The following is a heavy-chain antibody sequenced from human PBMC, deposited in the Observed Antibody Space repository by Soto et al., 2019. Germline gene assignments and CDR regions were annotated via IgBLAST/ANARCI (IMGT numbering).Heavy chain of an antibody. CDR3: AKDLGSVSQFDY. CDR2: ISGSGGST. D-gene: IGHD2-15*01. J-gene: IGHJ4*02. Sequence: GGSLRLSCAASGFTFSSYAMSWVRQAPGKGLEWVSAISGSGGSTYYADSMKGRFTISRDNSKNTLYLQMNSLRAEDTAVYYCAKDLGSVSQFDYWGQGTLVTVSS. CDR1: GFTFSSYA. V-gene: IGHV3-23*01.